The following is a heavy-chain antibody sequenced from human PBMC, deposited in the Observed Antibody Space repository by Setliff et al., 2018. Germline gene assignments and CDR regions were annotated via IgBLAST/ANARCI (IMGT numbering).Heavy chain of an antibody. J-gene: IGHJ4*02. Sequence: PSETLSLTCTVSDGSLSTYYWSWIRQPPGKGLEFIGYVYYSGTTNYDPSLKSRVTISVDTSKNQFSLKLSSVTAADTAIYYCARGGTYRYFDYWGQGTLVTVSS. CDR1: DGSLSTYY. CDR3: ARGGTYRYFDY. V-gene: IGHV4-59*01. CDR2: VYYSGTT.